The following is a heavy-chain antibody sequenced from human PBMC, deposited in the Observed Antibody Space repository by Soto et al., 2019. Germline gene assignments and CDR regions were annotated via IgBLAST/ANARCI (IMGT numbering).Heavy chain of an antibody. CDR3: AKDSTGTKIWYGMDV. D-gene: IGHD1-7*01. CDR2: ISYDGSNK. V-gene: IGHV3-30*18. CDR1: GFTFSSYG. J-gene: IGHJ6*02. Sequence: GGSLRLSCAASGFTFSSYGMHWVRQAPGKGLEWVAVISYDGSNKYYADSVKGRFTISRDNSKNTLYLQMNSLRAEDTAVYYCAKDSTGTKIWYGMDVWGQGNTVTVSS.